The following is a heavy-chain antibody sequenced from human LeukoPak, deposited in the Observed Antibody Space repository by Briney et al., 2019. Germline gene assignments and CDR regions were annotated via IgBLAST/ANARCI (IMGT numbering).Heavy chain of an antibody. D-gene: IGHD3-10*01. Sequence: GGSLRLSCAASGFTFSSYGMHWVRQAPGKGLEWVAVISYDGSNKYYADSVKGRFTISRDNSKNTLYLQMNSLRAEDTAVYYCAKDVSTWFGELWPDYWGKGTLVTVSS. J-gene: IGHJ4*02. CDR1: GFTFSSYG. CDR2: ISYDGSNK. V-gene: IGHV3-30*18. CDR3: AKDVSTWFGELWPDY.